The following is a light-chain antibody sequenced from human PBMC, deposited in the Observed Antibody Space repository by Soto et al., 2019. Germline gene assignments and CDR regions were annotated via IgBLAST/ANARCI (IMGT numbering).Light chain of an antibody. J-gene: IGLJ2*01. CDR2: EVS. Sequence: QSVLTQPPSASGSPGQSVTISCTGTSSDVGGYNYVTWYQQHPGKAPKLIIYEVSKRPSGVPDRFSGSKSDNTASLTVSGLQAEDEADYYCSSYTRNNNFVVFGGGTTVTVL. CDR1: SSDVGGYNY. V-gene: IGLV2-8*01. CDR3: SSYTRNNNFVV.